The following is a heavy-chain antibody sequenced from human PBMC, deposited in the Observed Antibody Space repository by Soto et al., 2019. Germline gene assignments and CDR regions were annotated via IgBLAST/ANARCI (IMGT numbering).Heavy chain of an antibody. CDR1: GFTFSSYD. V-gene: IGHV3-23*01. Sequence: EVQLLESGGGLVQPGGSLRLSCAASGFTFSSYDMSWVRQAPGKGLEWVSAISGSGGSTYYADSVKGRFTTSSDNSKNTLYLQMDSVRSEDTAVYYCAKDYCSSTRCYTRPSHDAFDIWGQGTMVTVSS. CDR3: AKDYCSSTRCYTRPSHDAFDI. CDR2: ISGSGGST. J-gene: IGHJ3*02. D-gene: IGHD2-2*02.